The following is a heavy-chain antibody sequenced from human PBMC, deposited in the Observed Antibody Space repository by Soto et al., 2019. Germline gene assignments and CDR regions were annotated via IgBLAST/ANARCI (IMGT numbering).Heavy chain of an antibody. CDR3: ARHGLTAYMVYYFDF. CDR2: IYYSGST. CDR1: GGSISSSSYY. J-gene: IGHJ4*02. V-gene: IGHV4-39*01. D-gene: IGHD3-16*01. Sequence: SETLSLTCTVSGGSISSSSYYWGWIRQPPGKGLEWIGNIYYSGSTYYNPSLKSRVTISVDTSKNQFSLKLSSVTAADTAVYYCARHGLTAYMVYYFDFWGQGTLVTVSS.